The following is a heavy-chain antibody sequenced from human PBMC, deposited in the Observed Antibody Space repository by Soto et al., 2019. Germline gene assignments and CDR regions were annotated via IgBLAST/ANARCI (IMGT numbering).Heavy chain of an antibody. J-gene: IGHJ5*02. CDR3: ARALAVAFNWFDP. CDR2: IYYSGST. V-gene: IGHV4-30-4*01. D-gene: IGHD6-19*01. Sequence: QVQLQESGPGLVKPSQTLSLTCTVSGGSISSGDYYWSWIRQPPGKGLEWIGYIYYSGSTYYNPSPKSRVTISVDTSKNQFSLKLSSVTAADTAVYYCARALAVAFNWFDPWGQGTLVTVSS. CDR1: GGSISSGDYY.